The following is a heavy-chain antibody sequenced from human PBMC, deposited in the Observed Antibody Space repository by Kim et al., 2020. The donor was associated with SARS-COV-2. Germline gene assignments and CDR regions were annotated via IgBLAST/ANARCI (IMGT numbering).Heavy chain of an antibody. Sequence: GGSLRLSCAASGFTFSEYYMSWIRQAPGKGLEWLSHISGSSGSTIYADSGRGRVTISRDNAKRSLYLQLNSLRAEDTALYYCARGGLYRDFDYWGQGTLVTVSS. V-gene: IGHV3-11*05. D-gene: IGHD2-2*02. CDR2: ISGSSGST. CDR1: GFTFSEYY. J-gene: IGHJ4*02. CDR3: ARGGLYRDFDY.